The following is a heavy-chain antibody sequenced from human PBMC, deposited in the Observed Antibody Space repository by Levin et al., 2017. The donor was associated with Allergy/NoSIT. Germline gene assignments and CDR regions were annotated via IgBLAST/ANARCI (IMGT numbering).Heavy chain of an antibody. D-gene: IGHD1-1*01. CDR1: GYSFTSYW. V-gene: IGHV5-51*01. J-gene: IGHJ6*03. CDR2: IYPGDSDT. Sequence: GGSLRLSCQGSGYSFTSYWIGWVRQMPGKGLEWMGIIYPGDSDTRYSPSFQGQFTISADKSISTPYLQLSSLKASDTAIYYCARRGTRDYYYCMDVWGKGTTVTVSS. CDR3: ARRGTRDYYYCMDV.